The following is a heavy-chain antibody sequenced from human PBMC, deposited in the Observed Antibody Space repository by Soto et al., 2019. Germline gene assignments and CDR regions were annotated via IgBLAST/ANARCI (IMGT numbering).Heavy chain of an antibody. CDR1: GYTLTELS. Sequence: ASVKVSCKVSGYTLTELSMHWVRQAPGKGLEWMGGFDPEDGETIYAQKFQGRVTMTEDTSTDTAYMELSSLRSEDTAVYYCATLRSRQLNYRKNIVATRDYWGQGTLVTVSS. D-gene: IGHD5-12*01. J-gene: IGHJ4*02. CDR2: FDPEDGET. CDR3: ATLRSRQLNYRKNIVATRDY. V-gene: IGHV1-24*01.